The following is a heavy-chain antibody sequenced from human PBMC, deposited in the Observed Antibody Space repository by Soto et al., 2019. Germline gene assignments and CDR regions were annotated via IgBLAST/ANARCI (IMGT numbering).Heavy chain of an antibody. J-gene: IGHJ6*02. V-gene: IGHV1-2*04. D-gene: IGHD3-3*01. CDR2: INPNSGGT. Sequence: ASVKVSCKASGYTFTGYYMHWVRQAPGQGLEWMGWINPNSGGTNYAQKFQGWVTMTRDTSISTAYMELSRLRSGDTAVYYCARAQLRFLEWLSQPYYYGMDVWGQGTTVTVSS. CDR1: GYTFTGYY. CDR3: ARAQLRFLEWLSQPYYYGMDV.